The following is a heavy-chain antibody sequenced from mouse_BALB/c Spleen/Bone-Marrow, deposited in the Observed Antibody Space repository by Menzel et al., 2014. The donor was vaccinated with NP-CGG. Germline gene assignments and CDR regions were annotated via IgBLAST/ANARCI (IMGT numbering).Heavy chain of an antibody. CDR1: GFTFTDYY. J-gene: IGHJ4*01. CDR3: ARYDGYSDNAMDY. Sequence: EVKLVESGGGLVQPGSSLRLSCATSGFTFTDYYMNWVRQPPGKALEWLGFIRNKANGYTTEFSASVKGRFTISRDNSQSILYLQMNTLRAEDSATYYCARYDGYSDNAMDYWGQGTSVTVPS. V-gene: IGHV7-3*02. CDR2: IRNKANGYTT. D-gene: IGHD2-3*01.